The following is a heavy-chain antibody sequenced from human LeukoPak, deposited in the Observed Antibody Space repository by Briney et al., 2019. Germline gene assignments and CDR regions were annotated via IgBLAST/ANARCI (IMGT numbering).Heavy chain of an antibody. J-gene: IGHJ3*02. D-gene: IGHD3-10*01. CDR3: ARGGEYYYGSGSYDAFDI. CDR2: IYSGGST. V-gene: IGHV3-53*01. Sequence: GGSLRLSCAASGFTVSSNYMSWVRQAPGKGLEWVSVIYSGGSTYYADSVKGRFTISRDNSKNTLYLQMNSLRAEDTAVYYCARGGEYYYGSGSYDAFDIWGQGTMDTVSS. CDR1: GFTVSSNY.